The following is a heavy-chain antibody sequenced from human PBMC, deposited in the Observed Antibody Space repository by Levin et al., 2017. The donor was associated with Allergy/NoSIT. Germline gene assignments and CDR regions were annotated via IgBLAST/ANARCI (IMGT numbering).Heavy chain of an antibody. D-gene: IGHD5-12*01. V-gene: IGHV3-7*01. CDR1: GFTFSSYW. CDR2: IKQDGSEK. CDR3: ARVRGYEFGYFDY. Sequence: HSGGSLRLSCAASGFTFSSYWMSWVRQAPGKGLEWVANIKQDGSEKYYVDSVKGRFTISRDNAKNSLYLQMNSLRAEDTAVYYCARVRGYEFGYFDYWGQGTLVTVSS. J-gene: IGHJ4*02.